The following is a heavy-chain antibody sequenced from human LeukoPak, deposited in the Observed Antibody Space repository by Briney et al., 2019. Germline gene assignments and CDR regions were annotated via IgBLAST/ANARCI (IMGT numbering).Heavy chain of an antibody. CDR1: GFTFSSYA. Sequence: GGSLRLSCAASGFTFSSYAMSSVRQAPGEGLECGSAISGGGGNSYYTDSVKGRFTISRDNSKNILYLQMNSMRAEETAAYYCAKGYSSGWPYYFDYWGQGTEVTVSS. CDR2: ISGGGGNS. CDR3: AKGYSSGWPYYFDY. J-gene: IGHJ4*02. D-gene: IGHD6-19*01. V-gene: IGHV3-23*01.